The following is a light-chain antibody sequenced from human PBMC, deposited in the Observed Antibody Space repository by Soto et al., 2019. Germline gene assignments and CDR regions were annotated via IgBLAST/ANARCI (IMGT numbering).Light chain of an antibody. V-gene: IGLV2-14*01. CDR1: SSDVGGYNC. CDR3: SSYTSSSTYV. Sequence: QSVLTQPASVSGSPGQSITISCTGTSSDVGGYNCVSWYQQPPGKAPKLMIYEVSNRPSGVSNRFSGSKSGNTASLTISGLQAEDEADYYCSSYTSSSTYVFGTGTKVTVL. J-gene: IGLJ1*01. CDR2: EVS.